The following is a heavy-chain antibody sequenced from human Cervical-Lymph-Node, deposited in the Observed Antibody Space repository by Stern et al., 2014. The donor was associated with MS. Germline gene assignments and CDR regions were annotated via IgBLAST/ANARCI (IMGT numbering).Heavy chain of an antibody. V-gene: IGHV3-9*01. CDR1: GFRFGDYA. CDR2: IGWNSGGI. CDR3: AKDYASGSSFFDS. Sequence: EVQLVESGGGLGQPGGSLRLACAASGFRFGDYAMYLVRQAPGKGLEWVSGIGWNSGGIGYADSVKGRFTISRDNAKNSVYLQMNSLRAEDTALYYCAKDYASGSSFFDSWGQGILVTVSS. D-gene: IGHD3-10*01. J-gene: IGHJ4*02.